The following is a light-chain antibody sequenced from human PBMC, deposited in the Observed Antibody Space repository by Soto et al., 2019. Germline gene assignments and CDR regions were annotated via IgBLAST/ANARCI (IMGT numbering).Light chain of an antibody. CDR3: QQYKCDLMT. V-gene: IGKV1-5*01. J-gene: IGKJ1*01. CDR1: QSLXSW. CDR2: DAS. Sequence: LLTHWAFALSAAVEDRVTITCRASQSLXSWLGWYQQKPGKAPKLLXDDASSFDIGFPSSLSGSGSATDFTRTISSRHPYYCFNYYCQQYKCDLMTLGQGTMVDI.